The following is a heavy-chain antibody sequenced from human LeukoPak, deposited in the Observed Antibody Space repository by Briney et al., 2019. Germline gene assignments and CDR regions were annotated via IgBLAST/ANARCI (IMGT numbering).Heavy chain of an antibody. CDR1: GYTFTSYG. Sequence: GASVKVSCKASGYTFTSYGISWVRQAPGQGLEWMGWISAYNGNTNYAQKLQGRVTMTTDTSTSTAYMELRSLRSDDTAVYYCARVNYDFWSGYSLLDYWGQGTLVTVSS. CDR3: ARVNYDFWSGYSLLDY. D-gene: IGHD3-3*01. CDR2: ISAYNGNT. V-gene: IGHV1-18*01. J-gene: IGHJ4*02.